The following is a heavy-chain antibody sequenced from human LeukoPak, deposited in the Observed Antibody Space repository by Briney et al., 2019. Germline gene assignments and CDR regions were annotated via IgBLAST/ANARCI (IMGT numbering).Heavy chain of an antibody. CDR1: GFIVDGFG. V-gene: IGHV3-20*04. CDR3: AADHDYSLSYDSYGPLDA. Sequence: GGSLRLSCAASGFIVDGFGMSWVRQAPGKGLEWVSGINWNGGSTSYADSVKGRFTTSRDNAKNSLYLQMNGLRAEDTAVYYCAADHDYSLSYDSYGPLDAWGQGTLVTVSS. CDR2: INWNGGST. D-gene: IGHD4-11*01. J-gene: IGHJ5*02.